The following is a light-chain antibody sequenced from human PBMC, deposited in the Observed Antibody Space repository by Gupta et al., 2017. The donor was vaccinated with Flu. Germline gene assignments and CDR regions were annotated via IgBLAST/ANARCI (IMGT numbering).Light chain of an antibody. CDR1: SSDVGRYNY. CDR3: GPHGDNYL. Sequence: GQSVAISGTGTSSDVGRYNYGAWDQQPPGNAPKLMIEEGRNRTSGVPARYTGSKSGNTASLRVSGGEDDDEDDYHCGPHGDNYLVGGGTKLTVL. J-gene: IGLJ2*01. V-gene: IGLV2-11*01. CDR2: EGR.